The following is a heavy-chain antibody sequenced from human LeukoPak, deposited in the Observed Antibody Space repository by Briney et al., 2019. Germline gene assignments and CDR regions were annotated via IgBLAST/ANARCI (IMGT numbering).Heavy chain of an antibody. CDR2: VYYSGST. D-gene: IGHD2-2*01. V-gene: IGHV4-39*02. CDR1: GASLGSDSYS. J-gene: IGHJ4*02. CDR3: ARRYKDMVVVPAVFYFDY. Sequence: PSETLSLTCNVSGASLGSDSYSWVWLRQPPGKALEWIGSVYYSGSTYYTPSLKSRVTISVDMSRNHFSLRLNSVAAADTVVYYCARRYKDMVVVPAVFYFDYWGRRILVTVSS.